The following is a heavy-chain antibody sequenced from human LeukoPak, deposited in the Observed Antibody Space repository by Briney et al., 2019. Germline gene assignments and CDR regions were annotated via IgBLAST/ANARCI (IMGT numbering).Heavy chain of an antibody. CDR2: IYYSGSS. D-gene: IGHD6-13*01. CDR3: AKVAAAGLISS. V-gene: IGHV4-59*01. Sequence: SETLSFTCTVSGGSISSYYWSWIRQPPGKGLEWIGYIYYSGSSNYSPSLKSRVTISVDTSKNQFSLKLSSVTAADTAVYYCAKVAAAGLISSWGQGTLVTVSS. J-gene: IGHJ4*02. CDR1: GGSISSYY.